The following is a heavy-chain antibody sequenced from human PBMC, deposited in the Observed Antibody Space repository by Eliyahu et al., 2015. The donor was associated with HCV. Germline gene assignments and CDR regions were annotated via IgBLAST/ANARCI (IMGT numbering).Heavy chain of an antibody. D-gene: IGHD3-3*01. CDR2: INPNTGNT. J-gene: IGHJ4*02. CDR3: ARGRRIFGVVIKYFFDY. V-gene: IGHV1-8*03. CDR1: GYSFTSHD. Sequence: KPGASVKVSCKSSGYSFTSHDVNWVRQAPGQGLEWMGWINPNTGNTGYAQKFQGRVTLTRDTSINTTYMELSSLRSEDTAVYYCARGRRIFGVVIKYFFDYWGQGTLVTVSS.